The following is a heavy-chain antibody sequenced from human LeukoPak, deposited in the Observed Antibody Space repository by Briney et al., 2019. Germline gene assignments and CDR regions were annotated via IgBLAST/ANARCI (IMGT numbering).Heavy chain of an antibody. V-gene: IGHV1-69*05. CDR3: ARERGSSGHHFDI. CDR2: IIPIFGTA. D-gene: IGHD3-22*01. J-gene: IGHJ3*02. Sequence: ASVKVSCKASGGTFSSYAISWVRQAPGQGLEWMGGIIPIFGTANYAQKFQDRVTITTDESTSTAYMELSSLRSEDTAVYYCARERGSSGHHFDIWGQGTMVTVSS. CDR1: GGTFSSYA.